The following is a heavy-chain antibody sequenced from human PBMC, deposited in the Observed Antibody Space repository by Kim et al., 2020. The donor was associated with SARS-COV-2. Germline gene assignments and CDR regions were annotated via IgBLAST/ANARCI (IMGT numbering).Heavy chain of an antibody. D-gene: IGHD2-21*01. CDR2: IIPLSGTI. V-gene: IGHV1-69*13. CDR1: GGNFVHYE. J-gene: IGHJ3*01. CDR3: ARDNVEGVVIYALQV. Sequence: SVKVSCKASGGNFVHYEFTWVRQAPGQGLEWMGGIIPLSGTINYAQKFQGRLTITADEPTRTVYMELSSLRSDDTAMYYCARDNVEGVVIYALQVWGPGTMVIVSS.